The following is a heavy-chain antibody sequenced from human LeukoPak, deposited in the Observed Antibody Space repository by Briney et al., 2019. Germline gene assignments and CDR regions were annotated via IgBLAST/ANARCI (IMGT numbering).Heavy chain of an antibody. CDR1: GYTFTNYW. CDR3: ARLIAVAGTLFDF. D-gene: IGHD6-19*01. J-gene: IGHJ4*02. V-gene: IGHV5-51*01. CDR2: IYPGDSDA. Sequence: GESLRISCKGSGYTFTNYWIAWVRQMPGKGLECVGRIYPGDSDARYSPSFEGQVTISVDKSISTAYLQWSSLKASDTATYYCARLIAVAGTLFDFWGQGTLVTVSS.